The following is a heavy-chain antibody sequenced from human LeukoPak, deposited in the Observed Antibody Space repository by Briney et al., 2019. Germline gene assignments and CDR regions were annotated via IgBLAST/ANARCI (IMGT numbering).Heavy chain of an antibody. CDR1: GFTFSSYA. V-gene: IGHV3-23*01. CDR2: ISGSGDNT. J-gene: IGHJ1*01. Sequence: PGGSLRLSCAASGFTFSSYAMSWVRQVPGKGLEWVSVISGSGDNTYYADSVKGRFTISRDNSKNMLYLQMNSLRAEDTAVYYCARDLSGWYEYFQYWGQGTLVTVFS. D-gene: IGHD6-19*01. CDR3: ARDLSGWYEYFQY.